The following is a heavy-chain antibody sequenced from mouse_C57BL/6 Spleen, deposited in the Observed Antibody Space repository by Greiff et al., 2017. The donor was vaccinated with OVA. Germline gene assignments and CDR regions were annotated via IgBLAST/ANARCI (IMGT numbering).Heavy chain of an antibody. CDR1: GYTFTDYY. V-gene: IGHV1-76*01. J-gene: IGHJ2*01. CDR2: IYPGSGNT. D-gene: IGHD3-1*01. Sequence: QVQLKESGAELVRPGASVKLSCKASGYTFTDYYITWVKQRPGQGLEWIARIYPGSGNTYYNEKFKGKATLTAEKSSCTAYRQLSSLTSEDSAVYFCARLGLYYFDYWGQGTTLTVSS. CDR3: ARLGLYYFDY.